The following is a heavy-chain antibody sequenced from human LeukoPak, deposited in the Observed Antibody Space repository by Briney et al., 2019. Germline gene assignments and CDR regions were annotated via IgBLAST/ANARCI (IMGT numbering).Heavy chain of an antibody. Sequence: SVKVSCKASGGTFSSYAISWVRQAPGQGLEWMGGIIPIFGTANYAQKFQGRVTITTDESTSTAYMELSSLRSEDTAVYYCARRPIVLMVYAIGAYFDYWGQGTLVTVSS. CDR3: ARRPIVLMVYAIGAYFDY. J-gene: IGHJ4*02. CDR2: IIPIFGTA. V-gene: IGHV1-69*05. D-gene: IGHD2-8*01. CDR1: GGTFSSYA.